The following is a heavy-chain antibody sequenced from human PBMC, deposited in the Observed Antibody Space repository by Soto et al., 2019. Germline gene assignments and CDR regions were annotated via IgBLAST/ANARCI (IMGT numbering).Heavy chain of an antibody. J-gene: IGHJ4*02. CDR1: GGSISSGDNY. V-gene: IGHV4-31*03. Sequence: SETMSLTSTVSGGSISSGDNYWSWIRQHPGKGLEWIGEAYHSGRTNYNPSLKSRVTISVDKSKNHFSLKLTSVTAADTAVYYCARSEATVLDYWGQGTLVTVS. D-gene: IGHD4-17*01. CDR2: AYHSGRT. CDR3: ARSEATVLDY.